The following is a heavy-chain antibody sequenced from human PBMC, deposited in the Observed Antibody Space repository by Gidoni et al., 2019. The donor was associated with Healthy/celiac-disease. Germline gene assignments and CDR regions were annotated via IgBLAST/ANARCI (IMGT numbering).Heavy chain of an antibody. J-gene: IGHJ4*02. V-gene: IGHV1-3*01. CDR2: INAGNGNT. CDR3: ASSGYSSSWFDY. CDR1: GYTFTSYA. D-gene: IGHD6-13*01. Sequence: QVQLVQSGAEVKKPGASVKVSCKASGYTFTSYAMHWVRQAPGQRLEWMGWINAGNGNTKYSPEFQGRVTITRDTSASTAYIELSSLRSEDSAVYYCASSGYSSSWFDYWGQGTLVTVSS.